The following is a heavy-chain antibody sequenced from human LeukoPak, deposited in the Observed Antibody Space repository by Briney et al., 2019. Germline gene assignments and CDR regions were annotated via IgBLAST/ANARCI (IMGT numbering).Heavy chain of an antibody. J-gene: IGHJ4*02. Sequence: SETLSLTCTVSGGSISSYYWSWIRQPPGKGLEWVGGIYYSGSTNYNPSLKSRVTISVDTSKNQFSLKLSSVTAADTAVYYCARGRIAVAGTKNYFDYWGQGTLVTVSS. V-gene: IGHV4-59*01. D-gene: IGHD6-19*01. CDR3: ARGRIAVAGTKNYFDY. CDR2: IYYSGST. CDR1: GGSISSYY.